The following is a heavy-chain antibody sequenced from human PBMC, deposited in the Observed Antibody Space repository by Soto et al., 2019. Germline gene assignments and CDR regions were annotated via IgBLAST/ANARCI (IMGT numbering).Heavy chain of an antibody. CDR1: GFTFSSYG. D-gene: IGHD6-19*01. V-gene: IGHV3-33*01. CDR3: ARDQGGYSSGWGFDY. J-gene: IGHJ4*02. Sequence: QVQLVESGGGVVQPGRSLRLSCAASGFTFSSYGMHWVRQAPGKGLEWVAVIWYDGSNKYYADSVKGRFTISRDNSKNTLYLQMNSLSAEDTAVYYCARDQGGYSSGWGFDYWGQGTLVTVSS. CDR2: IWYDGSNK.